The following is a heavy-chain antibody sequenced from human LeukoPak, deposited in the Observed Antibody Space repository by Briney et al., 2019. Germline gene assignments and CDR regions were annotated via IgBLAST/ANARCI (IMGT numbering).Heavy chain of an antibody. CDR2: IYYSGST. CDR1: GGSISSYS. J-gene: IGHJ4*02. D-gene: IGHD6-13*01. V-gene: IGHV4-59*01. Sequence: SETLSLTCTVSGGSISSYSWSWFRQPPGKGLEWIGYIYYSGSTNYNPSLKSRVTISVDTSKNQFSLKLSSVTAADTAVYYCARGIITAAAGRRLDYWGQGTLVTVSS. CDR3: ARGIITAAAGRRLDY.